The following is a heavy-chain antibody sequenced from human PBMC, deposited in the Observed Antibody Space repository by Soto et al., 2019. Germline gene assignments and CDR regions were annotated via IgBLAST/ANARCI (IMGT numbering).Heavy chain of an antibody. Sequence: PSETLSLTCTVSGGSISSYYWSWIRQPPGKGLEWIGYIYYSGSTNYNPSLKSRVTISVDTSKNQFSLKLSSVTAADTAVYYCARQNYDILTGYYSPYYYYYMDVWGKGTTVTVS. CDR1: GGSISSYY. CDR3: ARQNYDILTGYYSPYYYYYMDV. D-gene: IGHD3-9*01. V-gene: IGHV4-59*08. CDR2: IYYSGST. J-gene: IGHJ6*03.